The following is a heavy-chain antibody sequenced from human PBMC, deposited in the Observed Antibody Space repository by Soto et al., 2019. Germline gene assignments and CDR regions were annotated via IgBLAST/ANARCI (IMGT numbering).Heavy chain of an antibody. CDR2: ISALNGNT. CDR1: GYTFTTYG. V-gene: IGHV1-18*01. D-gene: IGHD1-1*01. CDR3: ARWRYGDY. J-gene: IGHJ4*02. Sequence: QVHLVQSGAEVKKPGAAVKVSCKGSGYTFTTYGITWVRQAPGQGLEWMGWISALNGNTNYAQKLQGRVTVTRDTSTSTAYMELRSLRSDDTAVYYCARWRYGDYWGQGALFTVSS.